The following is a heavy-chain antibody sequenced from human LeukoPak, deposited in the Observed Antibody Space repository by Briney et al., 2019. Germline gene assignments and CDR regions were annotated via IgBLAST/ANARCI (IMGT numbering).Heavy chain of an antibody. CDR3: AREGRSTSVWCSGGSCYDFDY. CDR1: GFTFSTYN. D-gene: IGHD2-15*01. V-gene: IGHV3-21*01. Sequence: GGSLRLSCAASGFTFSTYNMNWVRQPPGKGLEWVSSISNTKNEMYYADSVKGGFTISRNNAKNSLYLQMNSLRAEDTAVYYCAREGRSTSVWCSGGSCYDFDYWGQGVLVTVSS. J-gene: IGHJ4*02. CDR2: ISNTKNEM.